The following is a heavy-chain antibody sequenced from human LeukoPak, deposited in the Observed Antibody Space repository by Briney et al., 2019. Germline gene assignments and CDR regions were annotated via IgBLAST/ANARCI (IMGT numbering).Heavy chain of an antibody. V-gene: IGHV3-30-3*01. CDR2: ISYDGSNE. J-gene: IGHJ4*02. CDR1: GFTFSSYA. D-gene: IGHD6-19*01. CDR3: ARDQTDSSGWYVFDY. Sequence: GGSLRLSCAASGFTFSSYAMHWVRQAPGKGLERVAVISYDGSNEYYADSAKGRFTISRDNSKNTLYLQMNSLRAEDTAVYYCARDQTDSSGWYVFDYWGQGTLVTVSS.